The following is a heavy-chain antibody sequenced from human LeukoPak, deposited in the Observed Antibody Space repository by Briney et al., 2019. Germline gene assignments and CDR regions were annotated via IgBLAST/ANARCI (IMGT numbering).Heavy chain of an antibody. CDR1: GFTFGDYA. CDR3: AKDRVRLQYDY. D-gene: IGHD4-11*01. J-gene: IGHJ4*02. Sequence: GGSLRLSCTASGFTFGDYAMSWFRQAPGKGLEWVSAISGSGGSTYYADSVKGRFTISRDNSKNTLYLQMNSLRAEDTAVYYCAKDRVRLQYDYWGQGTLVTVSS. CDR2: ISGSGGST. V-gene: IGHV3-23*01.